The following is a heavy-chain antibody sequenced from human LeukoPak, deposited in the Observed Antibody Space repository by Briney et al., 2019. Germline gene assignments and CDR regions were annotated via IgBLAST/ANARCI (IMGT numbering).Heavy chain of an antibody. D-gene: IGHD4-17*01. J-gene: IGHJ4*02. CDR3: ARRNTADASIDF. CDR1: GGSIIGHW. V-gene: IGHV4-59*08. Sequence: SETLSLTCSVSGGSIIGHWWSWIRQPPGKGLEWIGDVFYSGSNNYNPSLKSRLTISLDTSKNQFSLNLRSVTATETAMYYCARRNTADASIDFWGQGTLVTASS. CDR2: VFYSGSN.